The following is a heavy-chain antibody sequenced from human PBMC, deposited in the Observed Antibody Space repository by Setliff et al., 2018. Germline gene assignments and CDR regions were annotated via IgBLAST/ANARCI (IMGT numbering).Heavy chain of an antibody. V-gene: IGHV3-7*03. J-gene: IGHJ4*02. CDR1: GFTFSGSW. CDR2: IKPDGRIR. D-gene: IGHD7-27*01. Sequence: HPGGSLRLSCAASGFTFSGSWMAWVRQAPGKGLEWVANIKPDGRIRNYVDSVRGRFTISRDNAKNSLFLQMNSLRVEDTAVYYCTSDLNWESAAYWGQGTLVTVSS. CDR3: TSDLNWESAAY.